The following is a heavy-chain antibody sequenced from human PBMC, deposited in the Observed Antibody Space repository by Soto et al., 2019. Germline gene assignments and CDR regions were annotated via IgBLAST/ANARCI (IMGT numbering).Heavy chain of an antibody. CDR1: GYTFTIYY. V-gene: IGHV1-46*01. CDR3: ARDPREHIVVVTGWDAFDI. D-gene: IGHD2-21*02. Sequence: GASVKVSCKASGYTFTIYYMRGVLQSPLLWLEWMGIINPSGGSTSYAQKFQGRVTMTRDTSTSTVYMELSSLRSEDTAVYYCARDPREHIVVVTGWDAFDIWGQGTMVTVSS. CDR2: INPSGGST. J-gene: IGHJ3*02.